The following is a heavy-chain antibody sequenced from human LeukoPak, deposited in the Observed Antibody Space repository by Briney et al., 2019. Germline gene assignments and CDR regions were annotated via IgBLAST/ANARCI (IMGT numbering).Heavy chain of an antibody. CDR1: GYTLTELS. CDR3: ARGSGSPWYFDY. D-gene: IGHD3-10*01. V-gene: IGHV1-24*01. Sequence: ASVKVSCKVSGYTLTELSMHWVRQAPGKGLEWMGGFDPEDGETIYAQKFQGRVTMTEDTSTDTAYMELSSLRSEDTAVYYCARGSGSPWYFDYWGQGTPVTVSS. J-gene: IGHJ4*02. CDR2: FDPEDGET.